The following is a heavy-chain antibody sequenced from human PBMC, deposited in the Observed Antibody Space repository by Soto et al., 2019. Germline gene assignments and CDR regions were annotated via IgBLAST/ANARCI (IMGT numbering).Heavy chain of an antibody. D-gene: IGHD6-13*01. J-gene: IGHJ4*02. CDR2: ISSSGSTI. Sequence: GGSLRLSCAASGFTFSDYYMNWIRQAPGKGLEWVSYISSSGSTIYYADSVKGRFTISRDNAKNSLYLQMNSLRAEDTAVYYCARYYSSSWNPSLGYWGQGTLVTVSS. CDR3: ARYYSSSWNPSLGY. CDR1: GFTFSDYY. V-gene: IGHV3-11*01.